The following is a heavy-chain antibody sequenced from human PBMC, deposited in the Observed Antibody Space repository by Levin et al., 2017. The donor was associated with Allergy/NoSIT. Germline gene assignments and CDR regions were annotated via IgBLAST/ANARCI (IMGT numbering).Heavy chain of an antibody. CDR3: TRGLVAAAGYNWFDP. CDR2: IRSKAYGGTT. D-gene: IGHD6-13*01. V-gene: IGHV3-49*03. J-gene: IGHJ5*02. CDR1: GFSFGDYA. Sequence: QAGGSLRLSCTGFGFSFGDYAISWFRQATGKGLEWLGFIRSKAYGGTTEYAASVKGRISISRDDSKSIAYLQMNSLKVEDTGVYYCTRGLVAAAGYNWFDPWGQGTLVTVSS.